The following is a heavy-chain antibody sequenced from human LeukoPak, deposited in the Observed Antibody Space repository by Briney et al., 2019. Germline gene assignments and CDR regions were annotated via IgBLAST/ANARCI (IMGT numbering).Heavy chain of an antibody. CDR3: TTVLVVPAAIGVDY. V-gene: IGHV3-15*01. D-gene: IGHD2-2*01. CDR2: IKSKTDGGTT. J-gene: IGHJ4*02. Sequence: GGSLRLSCAASGFTFSSYSMNWVRQAPGKGLEWVGRIKSKTDGGTTDYAAPVKGRFTISRDDSKNTLYLQMNSLKTEDTAVYYCTTVLVVPAAIGVDYWGQGTLVTVSS. CDR1: GFTFSSYS.